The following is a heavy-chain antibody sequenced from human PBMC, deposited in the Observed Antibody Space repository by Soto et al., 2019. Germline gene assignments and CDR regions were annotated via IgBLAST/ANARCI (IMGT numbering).Heavy chain of an antibody. J-gene: IGHJ4*02. CDR3: ARARGYSGQITPPPYFDY. Sequence: SVKVSCKASGGTFSSYAISWVRQAPGLGLEWMGGIIPIFGTANYAQKFQGRVTITADESTSTAYMELSSPRSEDTAVYYCARARGYSGQITPPPYFDYWGQGPWSPSPQ. D-gene: IGHD5-12*01. V-gene: IGHV1-69*13. CDR2: IIPIFGTA. CDR1: GGTFSSYA.